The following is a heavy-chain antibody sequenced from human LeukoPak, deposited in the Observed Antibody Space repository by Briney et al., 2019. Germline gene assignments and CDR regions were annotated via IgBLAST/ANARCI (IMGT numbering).Heavy chain of an antibody. CDR1: GGSISSYS. J-gene: IGHJ4*02. CDR3: ARHGRGYDFDY. V-gene: IGHV4-59*08. CDR2: IYYSGST. D-gene: IGHD1-26*01. Sequence: PSETLSLTCTVSGGSISSYSWSWIRQPPGKGLEWIGYIYYSGSTNYNPSLKSRVTISVDTSKNQFSLKLSSVTAADTAVYYCARHGRGYDFDYWGQGTLVTVSS.